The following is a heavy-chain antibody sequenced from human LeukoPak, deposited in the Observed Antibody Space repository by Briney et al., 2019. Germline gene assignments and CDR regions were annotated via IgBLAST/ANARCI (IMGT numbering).Heavy chain of an antibody. CDR1: GFTFSSYW. V-gene: IGHV3-7*01. CDR2: IKQDGSEK. Sequence: GGSLRLSCAASGFTFSSYWMSWVRQALGKGLEWVANIKQDGSEKYYVDSVKGRFTISRDNAKNSLYLQMNSLRAEDTAVYYCARGGYPRWNYFDYWGQGILVTVSS. J-gene: IGHJ4*02. D-gene: IGHD4-23*01. CDR3: ARGGYPRWNYFDY.